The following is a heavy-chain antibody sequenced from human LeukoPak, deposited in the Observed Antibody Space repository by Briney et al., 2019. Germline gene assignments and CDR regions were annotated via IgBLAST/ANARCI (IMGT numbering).Heavy chain of an antibody. V-gene: IGHV1-2*02. CDR2: VNPNSGAT. CDR3: ARGPTDTSFTPGIAAAARRPRGVLYYFDY. Sequence: KPGASLRVSCKASGYTFTDYYIHWVRQAPGQGLEWMGWVNPNSGATNCAQKFQGRVTMTRDTSISTAYMELSRLRSDDTAVYYCARGPTDTSFTPGIAAAARRPRGVLYYFDYWGQGTLVTVSS. J-gene: IGHJ4*02. CDR1: GYTFTDYY. D-gene: IGHD6-13*01.